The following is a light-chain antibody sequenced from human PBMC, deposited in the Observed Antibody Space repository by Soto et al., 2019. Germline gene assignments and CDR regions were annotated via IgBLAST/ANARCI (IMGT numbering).Light chain of an antibody. Sequence: IVLSHSPGTLSLSPRETATVYSSASKRVSSRYLAWYQQKLGQAPRLLIHGASSRATGIPDRFSGSGSGTDFTLTISRLEPEDFAVYYCQQYGNSPRTFGGGTKVDIK. V-gene: IGKV3-20*01. CDR1: KRVSSRY. J-gene: IGKJ4*01. CDR3: QQYGNSPRT. CDR2: GAS.